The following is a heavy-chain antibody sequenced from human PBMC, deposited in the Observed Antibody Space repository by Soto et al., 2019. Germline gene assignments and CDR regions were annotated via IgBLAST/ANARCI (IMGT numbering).Heavy chain of an antibody. V-gene: IGHV4-59*01. CDR3: ARVLFGRGNWFDP. J-gene: IGHJ5*02. D-gene: IGHD3-3*01. CDR2: IYYSGST. CDR1: GGSISSYY. Sequence: QVQLQESGPGLVKPSETLSLTCTVSGGSISSYYWGWIRQPPGKGLEWIGYIYYSGSTNYNPSLTSRVTISVDTSKNQFSLKLSSVTAADTAVYYCARVLFGRGNWFDPWGQGTLVTVSS.